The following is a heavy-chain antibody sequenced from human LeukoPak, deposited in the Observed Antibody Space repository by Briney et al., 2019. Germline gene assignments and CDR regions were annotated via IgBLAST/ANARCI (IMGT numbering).Heavy chain of an antibody. D-gene: IGHD2-8*01. CDR2: IYYSGST. CDR1: GGSISSSDYY. Sequence: PSETLSLTCTVSGGSISSSDYYWGWIRQPPGKRLEWIGSIYYSGSTNYNPSLKSRVTISVDTSKNQFSLKLSSVTAADTAVYYCARRLRYCTNGVCSNWFDPWGQGTLVTVSS. J-gene: IGHJ5*02. V-gene: IGHV4-39*07. CDR3: ARRLRYCTNGVCSNWFDP.